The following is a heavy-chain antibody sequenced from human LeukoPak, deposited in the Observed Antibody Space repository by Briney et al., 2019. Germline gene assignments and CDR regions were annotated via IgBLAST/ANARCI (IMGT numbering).Heavy chain of an antibody. CDR3: ARSSGSYNDAFDI. CDR2: IYYSGST. D-gene: IGHD1-26*01. Sequence: SETLSLTCAVYGGSISSYYWSWIRQPPGKGLEWIGYIYYSGSTNYNPSLKSRVTISVDTSKNQFSLKLSSVTAADTAVYYCARSSGSYNDAFDIWGQGTMVTVSS. V-gene: IGHV4-59*01. J-gene: IGHJ3*02. CDR1: GGSISSYY.